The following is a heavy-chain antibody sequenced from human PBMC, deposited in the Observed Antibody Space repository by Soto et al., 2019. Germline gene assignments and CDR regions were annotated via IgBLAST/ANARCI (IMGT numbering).Heavy chain of an antibody. CDR3: ARVSSSADYYYYGMDV. CDR1: GGTFSSYA. V-gene: IGHV1-69*13. CDR2: IIPIFGTA. J-gene: IGHJ6*02. Sequence: WASVKVSCKASGGTFSSYAISWVRQAPGQGLEWMGGIIPIFGTANYAQKFQGRVTITADESTSTAYMELSSLRSEDTAVYYRARVSSSADYYYYGMDVWGQGTTVTVSS. D-gene: IGHD6-6*01.